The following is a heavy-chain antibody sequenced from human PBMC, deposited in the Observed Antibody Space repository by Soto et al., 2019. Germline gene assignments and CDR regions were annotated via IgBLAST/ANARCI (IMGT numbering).Heavy chain of an antibody. D-gene: IGHD1-26*01. CDR1: GGSLISGGYS. J-gene: IGHJ4*02. V-gene: IGHV4-30-2*01. CDR2: ISHTGNT. CDR3: GRLYTGSYTIDY. Sequence: SETLSLTCAVSGGSLISGGYSWGWIRQPPGKGLEWIGYISHTGNTYYTPSLRSQVTMSLDRSKNQFSLKLSSVTAADTAVYFCGRLYTGSYTIDYWGQGTLVTVSS.